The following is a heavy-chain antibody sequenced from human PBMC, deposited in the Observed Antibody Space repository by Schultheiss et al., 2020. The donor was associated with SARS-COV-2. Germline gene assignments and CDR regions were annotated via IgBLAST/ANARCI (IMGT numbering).Heavy chain of an antibody. CDR1: GGSISSYY. D-gene: IGHD6-6*01. V-gene: IGHV4-59*08. Sequence: SQTLSLTCTVSGGSISSYYWSWIQQPPGKGLEWIGYIYYSGSTYYNPSLKSRVTISVDTSKNQFSLKLSSVTAADTAVYYCARGPAARAFDYWGQGTLVTVSS. J-gene: IGHJ4*02. CDR2: IYYSGST. CDR3: ARGPAARAFDY.